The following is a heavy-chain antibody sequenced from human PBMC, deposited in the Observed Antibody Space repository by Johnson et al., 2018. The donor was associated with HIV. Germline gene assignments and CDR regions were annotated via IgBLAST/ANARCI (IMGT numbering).Heavy chain of an antibody. CDR2: ITSSGSSV. D-gene: IGHD4-17*01. CDR1: GFIFSKYN. CDR3: ARDATPWGGDYVGYAVDL. J-gene: IGHJ3*01. Sequence: VQLVESGGGLVKPGGSLRLSCEVSGFIFSKYNMAWIRQAPGKGLECLSYITSSGSSVYYTDSVKGRFTISRDNAKTSLFLRVNSLRAEDSGIYYCARDATPWGGDYVGYAVDLWGQGTVVTVSS. V-gene: IGHV3-11*04.